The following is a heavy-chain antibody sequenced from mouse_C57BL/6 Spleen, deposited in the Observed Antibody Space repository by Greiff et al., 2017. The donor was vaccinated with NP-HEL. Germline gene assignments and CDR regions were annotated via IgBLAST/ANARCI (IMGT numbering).Heavy chain of an antibody. V-gene: IGHV1-55*01. CDR3: ARDYGSSYVLFAY. CDR2: IYPGSGST. Sequence: VKLQQPGAELVKPGASVKMSCKASGYTFTSYWITWVKQRPGQGLEWIGDIYPGSGSTNYNEKFKSKATLTVDTSSSTAYMQLSSLTSEDSAVYYCARDYGSSYVLFAYWGQGTLVTVSA. D-gene: IGHD1-1*01. J-gene: IGHJ3*01. CDR1: GYTFTSYW.